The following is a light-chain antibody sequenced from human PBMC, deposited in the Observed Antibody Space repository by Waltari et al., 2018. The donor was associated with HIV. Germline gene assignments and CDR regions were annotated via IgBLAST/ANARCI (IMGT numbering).Light chain of an antibody. CDR3: QQSYSSPLT. J-gene: IGKJ3*01. Sequence: ITIVCRASQTISRSLNWYQQKAGKAPTLLIFDASTLQTGVPSRFSGSVSGPAFTLTISNLQPEDFATYYCQQSYSSPLTFGPGTKVDVK. V-gene: IGKV1-39*01. CDR1: QTISRS. CDR2: DAS.